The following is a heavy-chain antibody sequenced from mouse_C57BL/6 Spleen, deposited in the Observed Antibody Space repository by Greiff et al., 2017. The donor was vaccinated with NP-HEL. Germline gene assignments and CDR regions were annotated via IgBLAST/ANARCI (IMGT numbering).Heavy chain of an antibody. D-gene: IGHD4-1*01. Sequence: EVKLKESGPGLVKPSQSLSLTCSVTGYSITSGYYWNWIRQFPGNKLEWMGYISYDGSNNYNPSLKNRISITRDTSKNQFFLKLNSVTTEDTATYYCAREGWDVAWFAYWGQGTLVTVSA. V-gene: IGHV3-6*01. CDR3: AREGWDVAWFAY. J-gene: IGHJ3*01. CDR1: GYSITSGYY. CDR2: ISYDGSN.